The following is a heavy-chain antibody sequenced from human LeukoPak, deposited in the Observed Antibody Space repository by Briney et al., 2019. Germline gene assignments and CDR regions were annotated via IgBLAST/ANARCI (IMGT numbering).Heavy chain of an antibody. Sequence: PSETLSLTRTVSGGSISSYYWSWIRQPPGKGLEWIGYIYYSGSTNYNPSLKSRVTISVDTSKNQFSLKLRSVTAADTAVYYCARIKGRGVVGATYFDYWGQGTLVTVSS. CDR1: GGSISSYY. D-gene: IGHD1-26*01. V-gene: IGHV4-59*01. CDR3: ARIKGRGVVGATYFDY. CDR2: IYYSGST. J-gene: IGHJ4*02.